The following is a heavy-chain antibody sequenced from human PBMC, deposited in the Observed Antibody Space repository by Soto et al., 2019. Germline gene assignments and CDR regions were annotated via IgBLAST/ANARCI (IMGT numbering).Heavy chain of an antibody. D-gene: IGHD3-10*01. CDR1: GGSISSGGYY. V-gene: IGHV4-31*03. Sequence: PSETLSLTCTVSGGSISSGGYYWSWIRQHPGKGLEWIGYIYYSGSTYYNPSLKSRVTISVDTSKNQFSLKVTSVTAADTAVYYCARRYGSAFDIWGQGTMVTVS. CDR3: ARRYGSAFDI. CDR2: IYYSGST. J-gene: IGHJ3*02.